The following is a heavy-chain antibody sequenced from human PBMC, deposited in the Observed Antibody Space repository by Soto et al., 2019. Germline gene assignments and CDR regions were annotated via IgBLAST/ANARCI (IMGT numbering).Heavy chain of an antibody. CDR1: GGSISSYY. D-gene: IGHD3-10*02. CDR2: IYYSGST. Sequence: QVQLQESGPGLVKPSETLSLTCTVSGGSISSYYWSWIRQPPGKGLEWIGYIYYSGSTNYNPSLKSRVTISVDTSKNQFSLKLRSVTAADTAVYYWARTLFGWWIWFDPWGQGTLVTVSS. CDR3: ARTLFGWWIWFDP. V-gene: IGHV4-59*01. J-gene: IGHJ5*02.